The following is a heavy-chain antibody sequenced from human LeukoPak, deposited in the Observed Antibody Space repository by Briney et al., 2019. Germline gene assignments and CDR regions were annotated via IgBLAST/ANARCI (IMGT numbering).Heavy chain of an antibody. V-gene: IGHV4-59*12. CDR1: GGCISSYY. J-gene: IGHJ3*01. CDR2: IYYSGST. CDR3: ARNFDSYNAFDV. Sequence: PSETLSLTCTVSGGCISSYYWSWIRQPPGKGLEWIGYIYYSGSTNYNPSLKSRVTISVDTSKNQFSLKLSSVTAADTAVYYCARNFDSYNAFDVWGQGTMVTVSS. D-gene: IGHD3-22*01.